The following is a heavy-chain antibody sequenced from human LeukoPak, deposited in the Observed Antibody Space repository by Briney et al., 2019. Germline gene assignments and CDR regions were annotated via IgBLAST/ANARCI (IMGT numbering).Heavy chain of an antibody. Sequence: SETLSLTCTVSGGSISSYYWSWIRQPPGKGLEWIGYIYTSGSTNYNPSLKSRVTISVDTSKNQFSLKLSSVTAADTAVYYCARLGDGGNYYYFDYWGQGTLVTVSS. CDR1: GGSISSYY. D-gene: IGHD4-23*01. CDR2: IYTSGST. J-gene: IGHJ4*02. CDR3: ARLGDGGNYYYFDY. V-gene: IGHV4-4*09.